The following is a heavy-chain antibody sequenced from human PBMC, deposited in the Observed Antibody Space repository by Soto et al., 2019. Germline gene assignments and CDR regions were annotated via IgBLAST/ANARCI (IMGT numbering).Heavy chain of an antibody. Sequence: SQTLSLTGAISGDSVSSNDATWDWIRQPPSRGLEWLGRTYRSRWQTDYAISVKSRISINPDTSNNQVSLQLNSVTPDDTAVYYCARLIGNSWLDSWGQGTLGTVS. CDR1: GDSVSSNDAT. D-gene: IGHD3-16*01. V-gene: IGHV6-1*01. CDR2: TYRSRWQT. CDR3: ARLIGNSWLDS. J-gene: IGHJ5*01.